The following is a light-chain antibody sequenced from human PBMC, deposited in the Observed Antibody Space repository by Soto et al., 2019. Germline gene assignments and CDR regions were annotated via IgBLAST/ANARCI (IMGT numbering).Light chain of an antibody. J-gene: IGKJ3*01. CDR3: QQYGRSPPGIT. CDR2: GAS. Sequence: EIVLTQSPGTLSLSPGDRATLSCRASQSVSSSYLAWYQQKPGQAPRLLIYGASSRATGIPDRFGGSGSGTDFTLTISRLEPEDFAVYYCQQYGRSPPGITFGPGTTVDIK. V-gene: IGKV3-20*01. CDR1: QSVSSSY.